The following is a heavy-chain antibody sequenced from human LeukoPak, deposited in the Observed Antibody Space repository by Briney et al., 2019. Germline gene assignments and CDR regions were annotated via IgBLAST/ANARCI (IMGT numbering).Heavy chain of an antibody. D-gene: IGHD3-22*01. J-gene: IGHJ4*02. CDR1: GGSISSYY. CDR3: ARGGWNKFDY. Sequence: SETLSLTCTVSGGSISSYYWSWLRQPPGKGLEWIGFIFYSGTTNYNPSLKSRVTISVDTSKNQFSLKLSSVTAAATAVYYCARGGWNKFDYWGQGTLVTVSS. CDR2: IFYSGTT. V-gene: IGHV4-59*13.